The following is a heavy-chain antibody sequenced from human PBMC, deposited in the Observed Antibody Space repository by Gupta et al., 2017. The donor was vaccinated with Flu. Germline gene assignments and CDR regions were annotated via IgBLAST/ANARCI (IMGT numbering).Heavy chain of an antibody. D-gene: IGHD1-26*01. Sequence: IHWVRQGPGKGLEWVGRMRGKVNNYATSYAASVKGRFITSRDDLKNTSYLQMNSLKTDDTAVYYCSIPLGELPGRSDFWGQGSRVTVSS. J-gene: IGHJ4*02. V-gene: IGHV3-73*01. CDR3: SIPLGELPGRSDF. CDR2: MRGKVNNYAT.